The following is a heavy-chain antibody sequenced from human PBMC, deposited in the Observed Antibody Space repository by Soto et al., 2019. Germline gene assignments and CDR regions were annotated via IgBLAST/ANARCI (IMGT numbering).Heavy chain of an antibody. J-gene: IGHJ4*02. CDR1: GFSLSTSGVG. CDR3: ALISRLFDY. D-gene: IGHD6-25*01. Sequence: SGPTLVNPTQTLTLTCTFSGFSLSTSGVGVRWIRQPPGKALEWLALTYWNDDKRYSPSLKRRLTITKDTSKNQVVLTMTNMDPVDTATYYCALISRLFDYWGQGTLVTVAS. V-gene: IGHV2-5*01. CDR2: TYWNDDK.